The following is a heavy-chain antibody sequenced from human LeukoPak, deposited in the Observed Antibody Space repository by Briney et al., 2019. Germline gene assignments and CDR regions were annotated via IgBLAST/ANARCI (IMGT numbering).Heavy chain of an antibody. D-gene: IGHD3-22*01. V-gene: IGHV1-2*04. CDR1: GYTFTGYY. CDR2: INPNSGGT. Sequence: ASVKVSCKASGYTFTGYYMHWVRQAPGQGLEWMGWINPNSGGTNYAQKFQGWVTMTRDTSISTAYMELSRLRSDDTAVYYCARTPPDYYDSSGFYYFDYWGQGTLATVSS. CDR3: ARTPPDYYDSSGFYYFDY. J-gene: IGHJ4*02.